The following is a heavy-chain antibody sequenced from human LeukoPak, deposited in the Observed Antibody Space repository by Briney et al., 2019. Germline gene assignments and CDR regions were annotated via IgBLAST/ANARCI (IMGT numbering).Heavy chain of an antibody. CDR2: IYYSGST. V-gene: IGHV4-39*01. CDR1: GGSISSTSYY. J-gene: IGHJ5*02. CDR3: ARQGYNTYRFDP. D-gene: IGHD1-14*01. Sequence: SETLSLTCTVSGGSISSTSYYWGWIRQPPGKGLEWIGSIYYSGSTYYNPSLKSRVTISVDTSKDQFSLKLSSVTAADTAVYYCARQGYNTYRFDPWGQGTLVIVSS.